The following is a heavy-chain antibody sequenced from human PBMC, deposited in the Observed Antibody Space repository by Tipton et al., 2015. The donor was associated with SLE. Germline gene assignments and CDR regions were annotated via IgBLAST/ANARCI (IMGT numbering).Heavy chain of an antibody. V-gene: IGHV4-34*01. D-gene: IGHD2-2*01. CDR1: GGSLSGDS. CDR3: ARRLVAAANDWYFGL. Sequence: TLSLTCAVYGGSLSGDSWSWVRQPPGKGLEWIGEINRSGRTNYNPSLKSRVAISVDTSKNHLYLSLSSVTAADTAVYYCARRLVAAANDWYFGLWGRGTLVTVYS. CDR2: INRSGRT. J-gene: IGHJ2*01.